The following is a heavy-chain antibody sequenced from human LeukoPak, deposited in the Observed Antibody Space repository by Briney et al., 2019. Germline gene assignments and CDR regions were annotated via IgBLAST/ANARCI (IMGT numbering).Heavy chain of an antibody. D-gene: IGHD3-22*01. V-gene: IGHV3-23*01. J-gene: IGHJ1*01. CDR3: AKDVTMIVVVIEEYFQH. Sequence: PGGSLRLSCAASGFTFSSYAMSWVRQAPGKGLEWVSAISGSGGSTYYADSVKGRFTISRDNSKNTLYLQMNSLRAEDTAVYYCAKDVTMIVVVIEEYFQHWGQGTLVTVSS. CDR1: GFTFSSYA. CDR2: ISGSGGST.